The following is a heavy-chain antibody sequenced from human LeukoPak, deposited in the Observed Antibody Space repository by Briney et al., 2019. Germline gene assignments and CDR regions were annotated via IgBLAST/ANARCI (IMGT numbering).Heavy chain of an antibody. CDR2: ISSGGSNI. Sequence: GGSLRLSCAASGFTFRSYEMNWARQAPGKGLEWVSYISSGGSNIYYADSVKGRFTISRDNAKNSMYLQMNSLRAEDTAVYYCARDLAWYAFDIWGQGTMVTVSS. D-gene: IGHD2-8*02. V-gene: IGHV3-48*03. CDR3: ARDLAWYAFDI. J-gene: IGHJ3*02. CDR1: GFTFRSYE.